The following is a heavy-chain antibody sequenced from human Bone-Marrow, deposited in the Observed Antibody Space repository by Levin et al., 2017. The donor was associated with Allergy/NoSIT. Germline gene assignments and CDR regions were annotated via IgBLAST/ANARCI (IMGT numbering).Heavy chain of an antibody. CDR1: GFTFNDFA. J-gene: IGHJ4*02. V-gene: IGHV3-9*01. D-gene: IGHD1-7*01. CDR3: VKDRSSVDNWNYGGPFES. CDR2: IMWNSARM. Sequence: GGSLRLSCEASGFTFNDFAMHWVRQIPGKGLEWVTGIMWNSARMDYADSVKGRFTISRDNGKKSLYLEMNALRVEDTALYYCVKDRSSVDNWNYGGPFESWGQGTLVTVSS.